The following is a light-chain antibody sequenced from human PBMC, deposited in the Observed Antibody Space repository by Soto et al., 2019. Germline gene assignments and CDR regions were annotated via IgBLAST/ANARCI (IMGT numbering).Light chain of an antibody. CDR3: QKYNSAPQFT. V-gene: IGKV1-27*01. CDR1: QGISNY. J-gene: IGKJ3*01. CDR2: AAS. Sequence: DIQMTQSPSSLSASVGDRVTITCRACQGISNYLAWYQQKPGKVPKLLIYAASTLQSGVPSRFSGSGSGTDFTLTISSLQPEDVATYYCQKYNSAPQFTFGPGTKVDIK.